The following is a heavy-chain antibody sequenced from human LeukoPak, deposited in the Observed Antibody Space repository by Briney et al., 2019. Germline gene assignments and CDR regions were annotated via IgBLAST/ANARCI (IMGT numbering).Heavy chain of an antibody. CDR3: ARAPQPTSYGDYGKRYFDL. Sequence: SETLALTCTVSNGSVSDGYYYWNWIRQPPGKGLEWIGYILHSGTINNNPSLKSRVTISVDTSKNQFSLKLTSVTAADTAVYYCARAPQPTSYGDYGKRYFDLWGRGSLVTVSS. CDR2: ILHSGTI. V-gene: IGHV4-61*01. D-gene: IGHD4-17*01. CDR1: NGSVSDGYYY. J-gene: IGHJ2*01.